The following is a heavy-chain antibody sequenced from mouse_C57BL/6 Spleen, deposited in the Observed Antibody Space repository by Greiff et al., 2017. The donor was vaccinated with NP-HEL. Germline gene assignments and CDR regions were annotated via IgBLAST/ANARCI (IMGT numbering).Heavy chain of an antibody. V-gene: IGHV1-82*01. CDR1: GYAFSSSW. D-gene: IGHD2-4*01. CDR3: ATTMITTRSYFDY. J-gene: IGHJ2*01. CDR2: IYPGDGDT. Sequence: QVQLKESGPELVKPGASVKISCKASGYAFSSSWMNWVKQRPGKGLEWIGRIYPGDGDTNYNGKFKGKATLTADKSSSTAYMQLSSLTSEDSAVYFCATTMITTRSYFDYWGQGTTLTVSS.